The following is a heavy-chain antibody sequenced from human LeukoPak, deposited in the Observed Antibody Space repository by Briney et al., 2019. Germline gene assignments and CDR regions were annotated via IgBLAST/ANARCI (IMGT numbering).Heavy chain of an antibody. V-gene: IGHV4-59*01. D-gene: IGHD5-18*01. CDR1: GGSISSYY. J-gene: IGHJ4*02. CDR2: IYYSGST. Sequence: NPSETLSLTCTGSGGSISSYYWSWIRQPPGKGLEWIGYIYYSGSTNYNPSLKGRVTISVDTSKNKFSLKLSSVTAADTAVYYCARVYTYGLVFDYWGQGTLVTVSP. CDR3: ARVYTYGLVFDY.